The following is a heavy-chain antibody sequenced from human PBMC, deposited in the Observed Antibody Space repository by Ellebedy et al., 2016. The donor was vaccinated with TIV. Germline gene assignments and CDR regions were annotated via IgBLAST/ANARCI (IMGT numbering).Heavy chain of an antibody. V-gene: IGHV4-34*01. CDR1: GGSFSGYS. CDR2: INHSGDT. Sequence: SETLSLXCAAYGGSFSGYSWTWIRQSPGKGLEWIGEINHSGDTNCNPSLKSRVTISVDTSKNQFSLKLNSVTAADTAVYYCARGPLATARDSWFDPWGQGTLVTVSA. CDR3: ARGPLATARDSWFDP. J-gene: IGHJ5*02. D-gene: IGHD5-18*01.